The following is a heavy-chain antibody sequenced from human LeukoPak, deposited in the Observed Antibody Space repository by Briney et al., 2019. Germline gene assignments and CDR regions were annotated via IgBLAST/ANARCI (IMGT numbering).Heavy chain of an antibody. V-gene: IGHV1-8*01. D-gene: IGHD3-10*01. CDR2: MYPNSGNT. CDR1: GYTFSTYD. J-gene: IGHJ4*02. Sequence: EASVKVSCKASGYTFSTYDINWVRQATGQGLEWMGWMYPNSGNTGYAQKFQGRVTMTRNTSISTAYMELSGLRSEDTAVYYCARVRYYGPGIYYRGLAYWGQGSLITVSS. CDR3: ARVRYYGPGIYYRGLAY.